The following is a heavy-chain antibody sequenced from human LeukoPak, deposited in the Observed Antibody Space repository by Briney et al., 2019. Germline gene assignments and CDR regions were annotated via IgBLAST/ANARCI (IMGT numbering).Heavy chain of an antibody. Sequence: GGSLRLSCAASGFTFSSYAMSWVRQAPGKGLEWVSAISGSGGSTYCADSVKGRFTISRDNSKNTLYLQMNSLRAEDTAVYYCAKDTFWFGELLPSSYWGQGTLVTVSS. D-gene: IGHD3-10*01. CDR1: GFTFSSYA. CDR2: ISGSGGST. CDR3: AKDTFWFGELLPSSY. J-gene: IGHJ4*02. V-gene: IGHV3-23*01.